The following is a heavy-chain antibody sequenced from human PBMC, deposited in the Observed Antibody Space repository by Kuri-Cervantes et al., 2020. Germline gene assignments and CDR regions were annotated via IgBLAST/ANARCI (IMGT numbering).Heavy chain of an antibody. V-gene: IGHV1-18*01. CDR1: GYTFTSYG. CDR2: ISAYNGNT. CDR3: AREGVYCSSTSCYGDGYYYYYYMDV. J-gene: IGHJ6*03. D-gene: IGHD2-2*01. Sequence: GESLKISCKASGYTFTSYGISWVRQAPGQGLEWMGWISAYNGNTNYAQKLQGRVTMTTDTSTSTAYMELRSLRSDDTAVYYCAREGVYCSSTSCYGDGYYYYYYMDVWGKGTTVTVSS.